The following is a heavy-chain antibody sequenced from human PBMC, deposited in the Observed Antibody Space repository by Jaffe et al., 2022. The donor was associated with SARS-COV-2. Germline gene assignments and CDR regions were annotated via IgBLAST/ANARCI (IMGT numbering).Heavy chain of an antibody. CDR2: ISYDGSNK. J-gene: IGHJ5*02. CDR1: GFTFSSYG. V-gene: IGHV3-30*18. CDR3: AKDRNYYGSGSYYITVGWFDP. D-gene: IGHD3-10*01. Sequence: QVQLVESGGGVVQPGRSLRLSCAASGFTFSSYGMHWVRQAPGKGLEWVAVISYDGSNKYYADSVKGRFTISRDNSKNTLYLQMNSLRAEDTAVYYCAKDRNYYGSGSYYITVGWFDPWGQGTLVTVSS.